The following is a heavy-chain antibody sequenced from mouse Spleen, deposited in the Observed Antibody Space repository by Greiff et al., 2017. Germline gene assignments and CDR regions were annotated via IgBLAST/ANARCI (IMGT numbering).Heavy chain of an antibody. D-gene: IGHD1-1*01. Sequence: EVMLVESGGGLVKLGGSLKLSCAASGFTFSSYAMSWVRQTPEKRLEWVATISSGGGNTYYPDSVKGRFTISRDNAKNTLYLQMSSLKSEDTAMYYCARPCITTVVEDWYFDVWGAGTTVTVSS. CDR1: GFTFSSYA. J-gene: IGHJ1*01. V-gene: IGHV5-9*01. CDR2: ISSGGGNT. CDR3: ARPCITTVVEDWYFDV.